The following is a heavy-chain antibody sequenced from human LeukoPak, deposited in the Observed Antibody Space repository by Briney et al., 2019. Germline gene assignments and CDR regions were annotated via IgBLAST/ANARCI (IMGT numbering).Heavy chain of an antibody. V-gene: IGHV4-61*05. J-gene: IGHJ4*02. CDR3: ARRNVYSSSWDYFDY. D-gene: IGHD6-13*01. Sequence: PSETLSLTCTVSGGSIYSSSYYWGWIRQPPGKGLEWIGYLYYSGSTNYNPSLKSRVTISVDTSKNQFSLKLSSVTAADTAVYYCARRNVYSSSWDYFDYWGQGTLVTVSS. CDR2: LYYSGST. CDR1: GGSIYSSSYY.